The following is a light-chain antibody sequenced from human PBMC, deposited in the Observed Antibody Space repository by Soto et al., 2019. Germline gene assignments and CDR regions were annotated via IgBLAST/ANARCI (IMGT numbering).Light chain of an antibody. CDR1: SSNIGSNT. V-gene: IGLV1-44*01. CDR3: AAWDDSLNGLV. Sequence: QSVLTQPPSASGTPGQRVTISCSGSSSNIGSNTVNWYQQLPKTAPKLLIYSSNLRPSGVPDRLSGSKSGTSASLAISGLQSEDEADYYCAAWDDSLNGLVFGGGTKLTVL. J-gene: IGLJ2*01. CDR2: SSN.